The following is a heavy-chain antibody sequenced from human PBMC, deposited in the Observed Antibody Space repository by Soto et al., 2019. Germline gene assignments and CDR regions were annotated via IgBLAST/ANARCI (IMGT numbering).Heavy chain of an antibody. CDR3: ARGGRAVAGTGWFDP. J-gene: IGHJ5*02. Sequence: LSLTCTVSGGSISSYYWSWIRQPPGKGLEWIGYIYYSGSTNYNPSLKSRVTISVDTSKNQFSLKLSSVTAADTAVYYCARGGRAVAGTGWFDPWGQGTLVTVSS. D-gene: IGHD6-19*01. CDR1: GGSISSYY. V-gene: IGHV4-59*01. CDR2: IYYSGST.